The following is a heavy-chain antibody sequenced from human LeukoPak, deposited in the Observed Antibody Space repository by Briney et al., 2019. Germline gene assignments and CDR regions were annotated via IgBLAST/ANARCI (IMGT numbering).Heavy chain of an antibody. V-gene: IGHV4-61*08. CDR2: IYYSGST. Sequence: PSETLSLTCTVSGGSISSGDSFWSWIRQPPGKGLEWIGYIYYSGSTNYNPSLKSRVTISVDTSKNQFSLKLSSVTAADTAVYYCASGGVVPGYWGQGTLVTVSS. CDR1: GGSISSGDSF. D-gene: IGHD3-3*01. CDR3: ASGGVVPGY. J-gene: IGHJ4*02.